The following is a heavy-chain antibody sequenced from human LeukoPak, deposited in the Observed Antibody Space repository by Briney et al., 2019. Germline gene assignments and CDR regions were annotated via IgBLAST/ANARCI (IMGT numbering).Heavy chain of an antibody. CDR3: ARETTGAGTARPFDY. Sequence: SETLSLTCTVSGGSISNFYWSWIRQPAGKTLEWNGRIYSSGSTNYNPSLKSRVTMSLDTSKNQFSLKLSSVTAADTAVYFCARETTGAGTARPFDYWGQGTLVTVSS. CDR2: IYSSGST. V-gene: IGHV4-4*07. J-gene: IGHJ4*02. CDR1: GGSISNFY. D-gene: IGHD6-13*01.